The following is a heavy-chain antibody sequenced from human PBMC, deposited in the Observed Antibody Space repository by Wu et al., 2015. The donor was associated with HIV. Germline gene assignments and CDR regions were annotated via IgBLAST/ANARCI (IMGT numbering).Heavy chain of an antibody. CDR2: INPNSGGT. CDR1: GYTFTDYY. Sequence: QVQLVQSGADVKKPGSSVTVSCQASGYTFTDYYIHWVRQAPGQGLEWMGWINPNSGGTNYAQKFQGRVTLTRDTSIGTAYMELSRLTSDDTAVYYCARGDYANYDFWSAYPSYWGQGTLVTVSS. J-gene: IGHJ4*02. V-gene: IGHV1-2*02. D-gene: IGHD3-3*01. CDR3: ARGDYANYDFWSAYPSY.